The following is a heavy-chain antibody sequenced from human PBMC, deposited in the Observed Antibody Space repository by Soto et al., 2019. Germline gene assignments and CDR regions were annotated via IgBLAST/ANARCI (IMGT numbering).Heavy chain of an antibody. Sequence: QVQLVQSGAEVKKPGASVKVSCKASGYTFTSYDINWVRQATGQGLEWMGWMNPNSGNTGYAQKFEGRVTMTRNTSISTDYMELSSLRSEDTAVYYCARGLTTVTTVWLDPWGQGTLVTGSS. CDR3: ARGLTTVTTVWLDP. CDR1: GYTFTSYD. CDR2: MNPNSGNT. V-gene: IGHV1-8*01. J-gene: IGHJ5*02. D-gene: IGHD4-17*01.